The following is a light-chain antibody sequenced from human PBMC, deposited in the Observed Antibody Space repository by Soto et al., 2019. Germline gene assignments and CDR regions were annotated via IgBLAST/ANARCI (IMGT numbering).Light chain of an antibody. Sequence: QLVLTQPPSVSGAPGQRVTLSCTGSSSNIGAGYDVHWYQQLPGTAPKLLIYSNNNRPSGVPDRLSGSRSGTSASLAIAGLQAEDEADYYCQSYDSSLSGYVFGTGTKVTVL. CDR3: QSYDSSLSGYV. CDR1: SSNIGAGYD. V-gene: IGLV1-40*01. CDR2: SNN. J-gene: IGLJ1*01.